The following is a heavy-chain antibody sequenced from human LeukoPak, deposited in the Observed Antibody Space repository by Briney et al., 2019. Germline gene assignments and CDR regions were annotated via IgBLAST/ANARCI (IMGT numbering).Heavy chain of an antibody. CDR3: ARYYYDSSGYYSSHAFDI. D-gene: IGHD3-22*01. CDR2: IHYSGST. CDR1: GGSISSGGYY. V-gene: IGHV4-31*03. J-gene: IGHJ3*02. Sequence: SETLSLTCTVSGGSISSGGYYWSWIRQHPGQGLEWIGYIHYSGSTYYNPSLKSRVTISVDTSKNQFSLKLSSVTAADTAVYYCARYYYDSSGYYSSHAFDIWGQGTMVTVTS.